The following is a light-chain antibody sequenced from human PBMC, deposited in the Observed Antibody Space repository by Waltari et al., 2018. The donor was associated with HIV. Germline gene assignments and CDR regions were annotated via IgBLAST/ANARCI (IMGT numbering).Light chain of an antibody. CDR1: SSAFDYYHY. CDR2: DVT. V-gene: IGLV2-14*03. J-gene: IGLJ3*02. CDR3: SSYTSSSWV. Sequence: QSALTQPASVSGSPGQSITISCTGISSAFDYYHYDCWYQQHPGKAPKLMIYDVTHRPSGVSNRFSGSKSGNTASLTISGLQAEDEADYYCSSYTSSSWVFGGGTKLTVL.